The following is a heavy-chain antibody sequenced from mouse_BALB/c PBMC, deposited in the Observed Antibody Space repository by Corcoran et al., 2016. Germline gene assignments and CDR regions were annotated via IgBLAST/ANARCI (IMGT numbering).Heavy chain of an antibody. V-gene: IGHV14-3*02. CDR3: ARGGGYGNYDYYAMDY. Sequence: EVQLQQSGAELVKPGASVKLSCTASGFNIKDTYMHWVKQRPEQGLEWIGRIDPANGNTKYDPKFQGKATITADTSSNTAYLQLSSLTSEDTAVYYCARGGGYGNYDYYAMDYWGQGTSVTVSS. CDR2: IDPANGNT. CDR1: GFNIKDTY. J-gene: IGHJ4*01. D-gene: IGHD2-10*02.